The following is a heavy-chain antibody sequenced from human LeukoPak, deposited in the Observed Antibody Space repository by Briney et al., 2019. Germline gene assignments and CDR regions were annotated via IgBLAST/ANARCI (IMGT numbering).Heavy chain of an antibody. Sequence: SETLLLSCTVSGGSISSFYWSWIRQPPGKGLEWIGYIYYSGSTNYNPSLKSRVTISVDTSKNQFSLKLSSVTAADTAVYYCARVGSQLLYYFDYWGQGTLVTVSS. J-gene: IGHJ4*02. CDR1: GGSISSFY. V-gene: IGHV4-59*01. CDR3: ARVGSQLLYYFDY. D-gene: IGHD2-2*02. CDR2: IYYSGST.